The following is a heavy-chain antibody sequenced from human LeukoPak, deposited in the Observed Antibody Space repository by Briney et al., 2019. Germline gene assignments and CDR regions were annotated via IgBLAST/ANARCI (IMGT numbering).Heavy chain of an antibody. V-gene: IGHV3-74*01. Sequence: GGSLRLSCAASGFTFSSYWMHWVRQAPGKGLVWVSHIKSDGSSTNYADSVKGRFTISRDNAKNTLYLQMDSLRAEDTAVYYCATTGADYFFDYWGQGTLVTVSS. D-gene: IGHD1-14*01. CDR2: IKSDGSST. CDR3: ATTGADYFFDY. CDR1: GFTFSSYW. J-gene: IGHJ4*02.